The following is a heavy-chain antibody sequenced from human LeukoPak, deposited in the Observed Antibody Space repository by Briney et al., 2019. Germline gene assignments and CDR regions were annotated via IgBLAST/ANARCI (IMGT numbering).Heavy chain of an antibody. J-gene: IGHJ3*02. V-gene: IGHV3-66*01. D-gene: IGHD1-1*01. CDR3: AREPMYGTFDT. CDR1: GFTVSINY. CDR2: IYPGDST. Sequence: GGSLRLSCAASGFTVSINYMSWVRQAPGKGLEWVSVIYPGDSTYYADSVKGRCTISRDNAKDTLYLQMNWLRDDDMAVYYCAREPMYGTFDTWGQGTMVTVSS.